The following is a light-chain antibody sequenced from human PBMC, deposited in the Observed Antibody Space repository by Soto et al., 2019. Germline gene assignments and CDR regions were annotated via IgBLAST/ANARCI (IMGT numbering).Light chain of an antibody. V-gene: IGKV3-15*01. J-gene: IGKJ5*01. CDR2: GAS. Sequence: EIVMTHSPATLSVSPGERVTLSCRASQSVSDNLGWYQQKPGQAPRLLIYGASTRATGIPARFSGSGSGTEFTVTISSLRSEDFAVYYWQQYNNWPLTFGQGTRLEIK. CDR3: QQYNNWPLT. CDR1: QSVSDN.